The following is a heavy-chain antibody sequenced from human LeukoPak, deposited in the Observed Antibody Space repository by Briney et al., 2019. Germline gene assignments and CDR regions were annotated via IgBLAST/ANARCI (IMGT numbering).Heavy chain of an antibody. J-gene: IGHJ4*02. Sequence: GGSLRLSCAASGFAFSSHWMTWVRQAPGKGLEWVANIKQDGSEKYYVDSVKGRFTISRDNAKNSLYLQMNSLRAEDTAVYYCARAMGYFVYWAREPWSPSPQ. CDR1: GFAFSSHW. D-gene: IGHD3-16*01. CDR2: IKQDGSEK. CDR3: ARAMGYFVY. V-gene: IGHV3-7*01.